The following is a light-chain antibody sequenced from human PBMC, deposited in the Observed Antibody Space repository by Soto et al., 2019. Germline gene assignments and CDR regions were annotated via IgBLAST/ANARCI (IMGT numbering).Light chain of an antibody. CDR3: QQYNDWPIT. J-gene: IGKJ5*01. V-gene: IGKV3-15*01. CDR2: GAS. Sequence: TXSXSPGERVTLSCRASQSISSNLAWYQQNPGQPPRLLIYGASTRATGIPARFSGSGSGTEFTLTISSLQSEDFAVYYCQQYNDWPITFGQGTRLEIK. CDR1: QSISSN.